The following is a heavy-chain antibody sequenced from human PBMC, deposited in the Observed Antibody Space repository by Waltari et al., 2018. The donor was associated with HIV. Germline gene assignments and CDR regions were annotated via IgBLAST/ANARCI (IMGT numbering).Heavy chain of an antibody. Sequence: QLQLQESGPRLVKPSETLSLICTVSGGSISSSSYYWGWIRQPPGKGLEWIGSIYYRGSTYHNPSLKSRVTISVDTSKNQFSLKLSSVTAADTAVYYCARPYSSSWYYFDYWGQGTLVTVSS. CDR3: ARPYSSSWYYFDY. D-gene: IGHD6-13*01. CDR2: IYYRGST. CDR1: GGSISSSSYY. V-gene: IGHV4-39*01. J-gene: IGHJ4*02.